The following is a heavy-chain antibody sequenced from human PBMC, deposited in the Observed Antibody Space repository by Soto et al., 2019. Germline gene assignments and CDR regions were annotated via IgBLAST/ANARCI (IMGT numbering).Heavy chain of an antibody. V-gene: IGHV1-2*04. D-gene: IGHD3-10*01. CDR2: INPNSGGT. J-gene: IGHJ6*02. CDR3: ARDKRARITMVRGVIIHYYGMDV. CDR1: GYTFTGYY. Sequence: GASVKVSCKASGYTFTGYYMHWVRQAPGQGLEWMGWINPNSGGTNYAQKFQGWVTMTRDTSISTAYMELSRLISDDTAVYYCARDKRARITMVRGVIIHYYGMDVWGQGTTVTVSS.